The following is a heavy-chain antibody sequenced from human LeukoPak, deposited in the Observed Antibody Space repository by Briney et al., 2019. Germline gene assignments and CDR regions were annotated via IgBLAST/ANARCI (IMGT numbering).Heavy chain of an antibody. J-gene: IGHJ4*02. D-gene: IGHD3-10*01. V-gene: IGHV4-34*01. Sequence: PSETLSLTCAVYGGSFSGYYWSWIRQPPGKGLEWIGEINHSGSTNYNPSLKSRVTISVDTSKNQFSLKLSSVTAADTAVYYCPKSLGRYYGSGSPFDYWGQGTLVTVSS. CDR3: PKSLGRYYGSGSPFDY. CDR1: GGSFSGYY. CDR2: INHSGST.